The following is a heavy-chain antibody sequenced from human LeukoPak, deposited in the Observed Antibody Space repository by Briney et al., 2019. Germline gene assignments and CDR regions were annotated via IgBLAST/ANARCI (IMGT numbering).Heavy chain of an antibody. D-gene: IGHD3-10*02. J-gene: IGHJ6*04. CDR3: AELGITMIGGV. CDR1: EFTFSSYS. Sequence: GGSLRLSCAASEFTFSSYSMNWVRQAPGKGLEWVSSISGSSSYIYYADSVKGRFTISRDNAKNSLYLQMNSLRAEDTAVYYCAELGITMIGGVWGKGTTVTISS. V-gene: IGHV3-21*01. CDR2: ISGSSSYI.